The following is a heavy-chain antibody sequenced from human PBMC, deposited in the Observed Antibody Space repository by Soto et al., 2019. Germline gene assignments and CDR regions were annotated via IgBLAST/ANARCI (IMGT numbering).Heavy chain of an antibody. CDR2: IYSGGST. J-gene: IGHJ5*02. D-gene: IGHD2-21*02. CDR1: GFSVSKNY. CDR3: ARSGGNYWFDP. V-gene: IGHV3-66*01. Sequence: EVQLVESGGGLVQPGGSLRLSCAASGFSVSKNYMRWVRQAPGKGLEWVSVIYSGGSTYYADSVKGRFTISRDNSKNTLYLQMNSLRAEDTAVYYCARSGGNYWFDPWVQGTLVTVSS.